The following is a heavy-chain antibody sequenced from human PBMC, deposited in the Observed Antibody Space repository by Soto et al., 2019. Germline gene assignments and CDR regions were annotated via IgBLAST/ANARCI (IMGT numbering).Heavy chain of an antibody. D-gene: IGHD5-12*01. Sequence: SLRLSCAASGFTFSDYYMSWIRQAPGKGLEWVSYISSSGSTIYYADSVKGRFTISRDNAKNSLYLQMNSLRAEDTAVYYCARTNIVATAMYYWGQGTLVTVSS. V-gene: IGHV3-11*01. J-gene: IGHJ4*02. CDR1: GFTFSDYY. CDR2: ISSSGSTI. CDR3: ARTNIVATAMYY.